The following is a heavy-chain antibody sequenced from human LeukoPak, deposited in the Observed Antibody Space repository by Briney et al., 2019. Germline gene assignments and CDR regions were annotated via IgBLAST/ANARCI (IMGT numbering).Heavy chain of an antibody. Sequence: GGSLRLSCAASGFTFSRYWMSWVRQAPGKGLEWVANIKQDGSAKYYGDSVEGRFTISRENAKNSLYLQMNSLRAEDTAVYYCARWGGGFDYWGQGTLVTVSS. CDR2: IKQDGSAK. J-gene: IGHJ4*02. V-gene: IGHV3-7*04. CDR3: ARWGGGFDY. D-gene: IGHD3-16*01. CDR1: GFTFSRYW.